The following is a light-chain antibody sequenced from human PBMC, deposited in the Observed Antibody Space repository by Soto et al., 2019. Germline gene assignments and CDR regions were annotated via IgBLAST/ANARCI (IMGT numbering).Light chain of an antibody. CDR3: AAWDDSLDGFYV. J-gene: IGLJ1*01. Sequence: QSVLTQPPSASGTPGQRVTISCSGSSSNIGTNTVNWYLQLPGTAPKLLMYNNNQRPSGVPERFSGSKSGTSASLAIGGLQSEYEADYYCAAWDDSLDGFYVFGSGSKVTVL. CDR2: NNN. V-gene: IGLV1-44*01. CDR1: SSNIGTNT.